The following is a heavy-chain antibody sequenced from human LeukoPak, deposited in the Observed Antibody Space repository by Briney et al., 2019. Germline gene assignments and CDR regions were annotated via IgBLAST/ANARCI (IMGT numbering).Heavy chain of an antibody. J-gene: IGHJ4*02. D-gene: IGHD6-19*01. V-gene: IGHV4-34*01. CDR1: GGSFSGYY. Sequence: KPSETLSLTCAVYGGSFSGYYWSWIRQPPGKGLEWIGEINHSGSTNYNPSLKSRVTISVDNSNNKFSLRLSSVTAADTALYYCARGTLYSGWSYYFDSWGQGTLVTVSS. CDR2: INHSGST. CDR3: ARGTLYSGWSYYFDS.